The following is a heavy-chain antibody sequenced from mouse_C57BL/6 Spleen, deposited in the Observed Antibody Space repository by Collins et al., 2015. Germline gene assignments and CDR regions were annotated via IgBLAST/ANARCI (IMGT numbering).Heavy chain of an antibody. J-gene: IGHJ3*01. V-gene: IGHV1-64*01. CDR3: ARTITTIVASPFAY. Sequence: QVQLQQPGAELVKPGASVKLSCKASGYTFTNYWMHWVKQRPGQGLEWIAMIHPNSGSANYNEKFKSKATLTVDKSSSTAYMQLSSLTSEDSAVYYCARTITTIVASPFAYWGLGTLVTVSA. D-gene: IGHD1-1*01. CDR2: IHPNSGSA. CDR1: GYTFTNYW.